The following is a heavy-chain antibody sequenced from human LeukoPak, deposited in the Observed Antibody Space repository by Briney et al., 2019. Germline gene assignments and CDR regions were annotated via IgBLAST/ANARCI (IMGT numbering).Heavy chain of an antibody. CDR1: GFTFSSYW. Sequence: GGSLRLSCAASGFTFSSYWMHWVRQAPGKGLVWVSRINTDGSSTSYADSVKGRFTISRDNAKNTLYLQMNSLRAEDTAVYYCATFTSYDAFDIWGQGTMVTVSS. J-gene: IGHJ3*02. D-gene: IGHD3-16*01. CDR3: ATFTSYDAFDI. V-gene: IGHV3-74*01. CDR2: INTDGSST.